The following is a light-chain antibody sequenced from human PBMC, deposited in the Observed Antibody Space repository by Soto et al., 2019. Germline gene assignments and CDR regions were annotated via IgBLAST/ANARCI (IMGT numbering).Light chain of an antibody. CDR2: EVN. J-gene: IGLJ1*01. Sequence: QSALTQPPSASGSPGQSVTISCTGTNSDVGGYNYVSWYQQYPGNARKLIIYEVNERPSGVPDRFSRSKSGNTASLTVSGLQTADEADYDCSSYAGSNWYVFGTGTKVTVL. CDR3: SSYAGSNWYV. V-gene: IGLV2-8*01. CDR1: NSDVGGYNY.